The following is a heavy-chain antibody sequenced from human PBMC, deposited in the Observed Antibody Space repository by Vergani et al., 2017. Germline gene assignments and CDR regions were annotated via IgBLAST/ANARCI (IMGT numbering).Heavy chain of an antibody. V-gene: IGHV3-33*06. CDR3: AKDLGDCNSSSCSYYKDV. J-gene: IGHJ6*03. CDR1: GFRFSSYG. CDR2: IWYDGSNK. D-gene: IGHD2/OR15-2a*01. Sequence: QVQLVESGGGVVQPGRSLRLSCAASGFRFSSYGMNWVRQAPGKGLEWVAVIWYDGSNKYYADSVKGRFTISRDNSQNTVNLQMNSLRVDDTAVYYCAKDLGDCNSSSCSYYKDVWGKGTTVTV.